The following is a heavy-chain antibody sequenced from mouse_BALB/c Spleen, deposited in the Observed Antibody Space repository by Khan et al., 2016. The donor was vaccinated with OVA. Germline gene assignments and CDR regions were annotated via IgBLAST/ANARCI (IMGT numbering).Heavy chain of an antibody. V-gene: IGHV2-6-1*01. CDR1: GSSLTNYG. CDR3: ARQPYYHYNIMDY. D-gene: IGHD2-10*01. CDR2: IWSDGST. J-gene: IGHJ4*01. Sequence: VQLQESGPGLVAPSQSLSITCTISGSSLTNYGVHWVRQPPGKGLEWLVVIWSDGSTTYNSALKSRLTISKDNSKSQVFLKMNSLQTDDTAVYFCARQPYYHYNIMDYWGQGTSVTVSS.